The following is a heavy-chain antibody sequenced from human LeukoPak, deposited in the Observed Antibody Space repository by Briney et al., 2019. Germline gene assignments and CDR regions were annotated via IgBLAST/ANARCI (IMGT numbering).Heavy chain of an antibody. CDR3: ATDLRSGWELMLVY. CDR2: ISGSGTTT. V-gene: IGHV3-23*01. J-gene: IGHJ4*02. D-gene: IGHD1-26*01. Sequence: GGSLRLYFAASGFTFSSYAMSWVRQTPGKGLEWVSAISGSGTTTYYADSVKGRFTISRDNSKNRLYLQMNSLRAEDTAVYYCATDLRSGWELMLVYLGQGTLVTVSS. CDR1: GFTFSSYA.